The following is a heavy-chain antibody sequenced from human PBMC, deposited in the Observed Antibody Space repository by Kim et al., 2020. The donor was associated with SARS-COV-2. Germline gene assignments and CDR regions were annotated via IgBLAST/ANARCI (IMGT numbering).Heavy chain of an antibody. V-gene: IGHV3-9*01. J-gene: IGHJ6*02. CDR1: GFTFGDYA. D-gene: IGHD3-3*01. CDR3: AKDMYLPIGSEWLLNDIYYYYGMDV. Sequence: GGSLRLSCAASGFTFGDYAMHWVRQAPGKGLEWVSGISWNSGSIGYADSVKGRFTISRDNAKNSLYLQMNSLRAEDTALYYCAKDMYLPIGSEWLLNDIYYYYGMDVWGQGTTVTVSS. CDR2: ISWNSGSI.